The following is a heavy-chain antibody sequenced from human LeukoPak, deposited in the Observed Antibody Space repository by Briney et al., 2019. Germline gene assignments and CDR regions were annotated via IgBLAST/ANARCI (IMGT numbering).Heavy chain of an antibody. D-gene: IGHD3-10*01. Sequence: GGSLRLSCAASGFTFSSYWMSWVRQAPGKGLEWVASIKQDGSETYYVDSVKGRFTIPRDNAKNLVYLQMNSLRAEDTAVYYCARDGSGTGYWGQGTLVTVSS. J-gene: IGHJ4*02. CDR1: GFTFSSYW. CDR3: ARDGSGTGY. CDR2: IKQDGSET. V-gene: IGHV3-7*01.